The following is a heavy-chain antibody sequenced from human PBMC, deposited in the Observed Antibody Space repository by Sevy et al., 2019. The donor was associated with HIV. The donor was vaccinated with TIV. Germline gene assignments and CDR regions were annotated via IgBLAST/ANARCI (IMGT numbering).Heavy chain of an antibody. CDR3: ARGGYYDTSGLPEDL. D-gene: IGHD3-22*01. Sequence: GGSLRLSCVASGITVSRNYMTWVRQAPGKGLEWVSIIYTGGITKYEDSGKGRFTMSRDNSRNTVYLQMNNLRAKDKAVYYCARGGYYDTSGLPEDLWGRGTLVTVSS. V-gene: IGHV3-53*01. CDR1: GITVSRNY. CDR2: IYTGGIT. J-gene: IGHJ4*02.